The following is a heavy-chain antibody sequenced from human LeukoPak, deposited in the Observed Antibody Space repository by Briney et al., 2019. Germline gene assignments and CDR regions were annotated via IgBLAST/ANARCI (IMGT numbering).Heavy chain of an antibody. V-gene: IGHV1-69*05. CDR3: ARGSPALLATPQTRTERYYYYYYMDV. D-gene: IGHD3-3*02. CDR2: IIPIFGTA. Sequence: GASVKVSCKASGGTFSSYAISWVRQAPGQGLEWMGGIIPIFGTANYAQKFQGRVTITTDESTSTAYMELSSLRSEDTAVYYCARGSPALLATPQTRTERYYYYYYMDVWGKGTTVTVSS. J-gene: IGHJ6*03. CDR1: GGTFSSYA.